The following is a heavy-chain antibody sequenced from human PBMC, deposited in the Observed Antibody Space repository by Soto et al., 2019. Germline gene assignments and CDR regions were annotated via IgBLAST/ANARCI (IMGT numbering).Heavy chain of an antibody. D-gene: IGHD2-15*01. CDR1: GGTFSSYA. J-gene: IGHJ4*02. CDR3: ARESRYCSGGSCYFLPGIDY. Sequence: QVQLVQSGAEVKKPGSSVKVSCKASGGTFSSYAISWVRQAPGQGLEWMGGIIPIFGTANYAQKFQGRVKITARESKSTAYMEPRSLRSEDPAVYSCARESRYCSGGSCYFLPGIDYWGQGTLVTVSS. CDR2: IIPIFGTA. V-gene: IGHV1-69*12.